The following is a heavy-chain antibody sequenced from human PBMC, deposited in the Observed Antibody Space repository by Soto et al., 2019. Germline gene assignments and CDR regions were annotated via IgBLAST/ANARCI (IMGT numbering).Heavy chain of an antibody. V-gene: IGHV4-61*01. CDR2: IYYSGST. D-gene: IGHD2-15*01. J-gene: IGHJ4*02. CDR1: GGSVSSGSYY. Sequence: SETLSLTCTVSGGSVSSGSYYWSWIRQPPGKGLEWIGYIYYSGSTNYNPSLKSRVTISVDTSKNQFSLKLSSVTTADTAVYYCARLLIGYCSGGSCYGRNCDYWGQGTLVTVSS. CDR3: ARLLIGYCSGGSCYGRNCDY.